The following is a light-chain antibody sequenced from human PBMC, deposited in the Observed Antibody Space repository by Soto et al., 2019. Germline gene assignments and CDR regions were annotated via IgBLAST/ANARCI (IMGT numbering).Light chain of an antibody. V-gene: IGKV3-15*01. CDR1: QSVSSSY. Sequence: EIVFTQSPCTLSLSPGERATLSCRASQSVSSSYLAWYQQKPGQAPRLLIYGASTRATGIPARFSGSGSGTEFTLTISSLQSEDFAVYYCQQYNNWPPGTFGQGTKVDIK. J-gene: IGKJ1*01. CDR2: GAS. CDR3: QQYNNWPPGT.